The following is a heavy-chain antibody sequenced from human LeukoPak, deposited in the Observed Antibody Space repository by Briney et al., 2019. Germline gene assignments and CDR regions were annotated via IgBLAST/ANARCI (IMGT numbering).Heavy chain of an antibody. V-gene: IGHV3-23*01. J-gene: IGHJ4*02. Sequence: GGSLRLSCAASGFTFSSYAMSWVRQAPGKGLEWVSAISGSGDSTYYGDSVKGRFTISRDNAKNTLYLQMNSLRAEDTAVYYCARRSSGSPPYYFDYWGQGTLVTVSS. CDR3: ARRSSGSPPYYFDY. CDR2: ISGSGDST. D-gene: IGHD1-26*01. CDR1: GFTFSSYA.